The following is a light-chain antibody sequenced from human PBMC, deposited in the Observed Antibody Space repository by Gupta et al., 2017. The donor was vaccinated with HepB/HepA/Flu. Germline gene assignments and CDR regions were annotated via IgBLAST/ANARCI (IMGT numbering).Light chain of an antibody. Sequence: QSALTPPAPVSGSPGQSITISCTGTSSDVGGYNYVYWDQQHPDKAHKLMIYDVSNRPSGGANRLSGSKSGNTASLTISGLKAEEEADYYCSSYTSSSTYVFGYGTKVTVL. V-gene: IGLV2-14*01. J-gene: IGLJ1*01. CDR1: SSDVGGYNY. CDR2: DVS. CDR3: SSYTSSSTYV.